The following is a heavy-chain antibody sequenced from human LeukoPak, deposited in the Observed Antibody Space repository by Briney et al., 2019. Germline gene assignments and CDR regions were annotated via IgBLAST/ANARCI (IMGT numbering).Heavy chain of an antibody. V-gene: IGHV3-48*04. CDR2: ISFDSSTI. J-gene: IGHJ6*02. CDR3: ARGSEGYCTSSSCPYYYYYGMDV. D-gene: IGHD2-2*01. CDR1: GFTLSNYG. Sequence: GGSLRLSCSASGFTLSNYGVNWVRQAPGKGLEWVSYISFDSSTIYNADSVRGRFTTSRDNVKNSLYLQMNSLRAEDTAVYYCARGSEGYCTSSSCPYYYYYGMDVWGLGATVTVSS.